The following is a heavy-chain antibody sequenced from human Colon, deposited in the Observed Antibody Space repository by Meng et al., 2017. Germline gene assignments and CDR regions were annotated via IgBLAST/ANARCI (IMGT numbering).Heavy chain of an antibody. V-gene: IGHV3-74*01. Sequence: GESLKISCAASGFTFSRYWMHWVRQAPGKGLEWVSRINSDGSITNYADSVKGRFTISRDNAKNTLYLQMNSLRAEDTAVYYCAEEVCRGSTCYSLDHWGQGTLVTVSS. CDR1: GFTFSRYW. CDR2: INSDGSIT. CDR3: AEEVCRGSTCYSLDH. J-gene: IGHJ4*02. D-gene: IGHD2-15*01.